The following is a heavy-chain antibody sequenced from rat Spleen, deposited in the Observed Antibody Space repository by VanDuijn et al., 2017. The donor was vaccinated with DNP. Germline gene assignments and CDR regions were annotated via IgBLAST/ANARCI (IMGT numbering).Heavy chain of an antibody. CDR2: IWSGGST. J-gene: IGHJ4*01. Sequence: QVQLKESGPGLVQPSQTLSLTCTVSGFSLTSYGVSWVRQPPGEGLEWIGVIWSGGSTDYNSALKSRLSISRDTSESQVLLKMNSLQTEDTAMYFCARLPGYNPYYYAMDAWGQGTSVTVSS. CDR3: ARLPGYNPYYYAMDA. CDR1: GFSLTSYG. V-gene: IGHV2-16*01. D-gene: IGHD1-4*01.